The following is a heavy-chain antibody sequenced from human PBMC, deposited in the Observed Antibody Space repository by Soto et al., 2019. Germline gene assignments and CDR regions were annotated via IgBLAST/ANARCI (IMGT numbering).Heavy chain of an antibody. J-gene: IGHJ4*02. CDR2: IYPGDSDT. V-gene: IGHV5-51*01. D-gene: IGHD3-22*01. CDR3: ARQPDFYGSSAYLVDY. Sequence: PGESLKISCKGSGYRFISYWIGWVRQMPGKGLEWMGIIYPGDSDTRYSPSFQGQVTISADKSISTAYLQWSSLKASDTAMYYCARQPDFYGSSAYLVDYWGQGTLVTVSS. CDR1: GYRFISYW.